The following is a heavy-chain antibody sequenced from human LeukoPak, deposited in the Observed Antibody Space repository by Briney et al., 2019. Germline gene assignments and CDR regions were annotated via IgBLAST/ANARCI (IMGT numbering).Heavy chain of an antibody. J-gene: IGHJ6*02. D-gene: IGHD2-15*01. Sequence: PSETLSLTCAVYGGSFSGYYWSWIRQPPGKGPEWIGEINHSGSTNYNPSLKSRVTISVDTSKNQFSLKLSSVTAADTAVYYCAKEGVAATVAYYYYGMDVWGQGTTVTVSS. V-gene: IGHV4-34*01. CDR2: INHSGST. CDR1: GGSFSGYY. CDR3: AKEGVAATVAYYYYGMDV.